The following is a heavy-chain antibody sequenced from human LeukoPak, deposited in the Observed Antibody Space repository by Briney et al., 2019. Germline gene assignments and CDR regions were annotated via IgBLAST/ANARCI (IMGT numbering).Heavy chain of an antibody. CDR1: GGSISSGDYY. D-gene: IGHD2-2*01. V-gene: IGHV4-30-4*08. Sequence: PSETLSLTCTVSGGSISSGDYYWSWIRQPPGKGLEWIGYIYYSGSTYYNPSLKSRVTISVDTSKNQFSLKLSSVTAADTAVYYCAREEAGIVVVPAARGRAFDIWGQGTMVTVSS. J-gene: IGHJ3*02. CDR2: IYYSGST. CDR3: AREEAGIVVVPAARGRAFDI.